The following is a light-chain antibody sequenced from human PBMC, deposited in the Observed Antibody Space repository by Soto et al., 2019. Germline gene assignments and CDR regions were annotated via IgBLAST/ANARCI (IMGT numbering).Light chain of an antibody. CDR3: QQYYSSPRT. V-gene: IGKV4-1*01. Sequence: EIVMTQTPDSLAVSLGERATINCKSSESVLYSSNSKNYLAWYQQKSGQPPKLLMYWASTRESGVPDRFSGSGSGTDFTLTISSLQAEDVAVYYCQQYYSSPRTFGQGTKLEIK. J-gene: IGKJ2*01. CDR1: ESVLYSSNSKNY. CDR2: WAS.